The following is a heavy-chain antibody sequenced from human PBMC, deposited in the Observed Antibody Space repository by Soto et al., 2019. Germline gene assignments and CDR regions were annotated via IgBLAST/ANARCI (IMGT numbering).Heavy chain of an antibody. CDR1: GGSFSGYY. J-gene: IGHJ6*02. Sequence: SETLSLTCAVYGGSFSGYYWSWIRQPPGKXLEWIGEINHSGSTNYNPSLKSRVTISVDTSKNQFSLKLSSVTAADTAVYYCARGRVVLRFLEWPTGYYGMDVWGQGTTVTVSS. CDR3: ARGRVVLRFLEWPTGYYGMDV. CDR2: INHSGST. V-gene: IGHV4-34*01. D-gene: IGHD3-3*01.